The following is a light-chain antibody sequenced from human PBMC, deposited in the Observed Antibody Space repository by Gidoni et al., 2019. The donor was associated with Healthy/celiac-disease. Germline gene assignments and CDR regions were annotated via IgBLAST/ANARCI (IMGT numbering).Light chain of an antibody. Sequence: IVLTQSPGTLSLSPVERATLSCRASQSVSSSYLAWYQQKPGQAPRLLIYGASSRATGIPERFSGSGSGKDFTLTISRLEPEDFAVYYCQQYGRSPLTFGGGTKVEIK. CDR2: GAS. V-gene: IGKV3-20*01. CDR1: QSVSSSY. J-gene: IGKJ4*01. CDR3: QQYGRSPLT.